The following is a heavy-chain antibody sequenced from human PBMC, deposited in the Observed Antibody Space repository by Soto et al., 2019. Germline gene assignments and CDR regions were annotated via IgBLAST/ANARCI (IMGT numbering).Heavy chain of an antibody. D-gene: IGHD2-21*01. V-gene: IGHV1-69*01. CDR1: GGTFSNYA. CDR2: IIPMLGTA. CDR3: QTLVIPPDTRGYNVMDV. J-gene: IGHJ6*02. Sequence: QVPLVQSGAEVKKPGSSVKVSCRASGGTFSNYAISWVRQAPGQGLQWMGGIIPMLGTAKYAQKFQGRVTITADEATSTVYMELRRLKSDDTAVYYCQTLVIPPDTRGYNVMDVWGQGTIVSVSS.